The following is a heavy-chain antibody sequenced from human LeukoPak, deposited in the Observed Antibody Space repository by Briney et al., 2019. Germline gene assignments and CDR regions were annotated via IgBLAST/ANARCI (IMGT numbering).Heavy chain of an antibody. CDR2: IYYSGST. D-gene: IGHD6-19*01. CDR1: GGSISSSSYY. CDR3: AKSLNIAVAGIGY. J-gene: IGHJ4*02. Sequence: SETLSLTCTVSGGSISSSSYYWGWISQPPGKGLEWIGSIYYSGSTYYNPSLKSRVTISVDMSKNQFSLKLSSVTAADTAVYYCAKSLNIAVAGIGYWGQGTLVTVSS. V-gene: IGHV4-39*01.